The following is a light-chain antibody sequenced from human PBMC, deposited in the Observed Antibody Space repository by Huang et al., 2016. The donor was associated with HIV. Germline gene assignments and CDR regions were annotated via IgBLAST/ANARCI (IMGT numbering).Light chain of an antibody. CDR1: QDITTF. CDR3: QQLTTYPIT. CDR2: GAS. Sequence: IQLTQSPPSVSASVGDSVTFTCRASQDITTFLAWYQQKPGKAPKLLISGASTLQNEVPSRCRGSGSGTDFTLTISSLQPEDIATYYCQQLTTYPITFGPGTRLEIK. V-gene: IGKV1-9*01. J-gene: IGKJ5*01.